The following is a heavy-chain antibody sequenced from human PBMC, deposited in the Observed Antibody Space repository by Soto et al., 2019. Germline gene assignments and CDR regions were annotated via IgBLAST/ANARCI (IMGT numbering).Heavy chain of an antibody. CDR3: AQGYCSGGSCYSLYYFGF. CDR2: IIPILGIA. V-gene: IGHV1-69*02. J-gene: IGHJ4*02. D-gene: IGHD2-15*01. Sequence: QVQLVQSGAEVKKPGSSVKVSCKASGGTFSSYTISWVRQAPGQGLEWMGRIIPILGIANYAQKFQGRVTITPKKSTSTAYQERSSLGSEDTAVYYCAQGYCSGGSCYSLYYFGFWGQGTLVTVSS. CDR1: GGTFSSYT.